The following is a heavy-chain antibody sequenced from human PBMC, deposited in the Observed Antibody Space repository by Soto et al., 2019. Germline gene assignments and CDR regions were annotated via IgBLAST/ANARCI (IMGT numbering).Heavy chain of an antibody. CDR3: AKLYSSSWYFDY. Sequence: SETLSLTCAVYGGSFSGYYWSWIRQPPGKGLEWIGEINHSGSTNYNPSLKSRVTISVDTSKNQFSLKLSSVTAADTAVYYCAKLYSSSWYFDYWSQRTLVTVSS. V-gene: IGHV4-34*01. CDR1: GGSFSGYY. D-gene: IGHD6-13*01. CDR2: INHSGST. J-gene: IGHJ4*02.